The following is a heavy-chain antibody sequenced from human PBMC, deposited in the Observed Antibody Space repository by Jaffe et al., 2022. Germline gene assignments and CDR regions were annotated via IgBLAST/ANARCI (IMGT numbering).Heavy chain of an antibody. D-gene: IGHD6-19*01. Sequence: QVQLQESGPGLVKPSQTLSLTCTVSGGSISSGSYYWSWIRQPAGKGLEWIGRIYTSGSTNYNPSLKSRVTISVDTSKNQFSLKLSSVTAADTAVYYCASRKHHSSGWYEDDAFDIWGQGTMVTVSS. J-gene: IGHJ3*02. CDR3: ASRKHHSSGWYEDDAFDI. CDR2: IYTSGST. CDR1: GGSISSGSYY. V-gene: IGHV4-61*02.